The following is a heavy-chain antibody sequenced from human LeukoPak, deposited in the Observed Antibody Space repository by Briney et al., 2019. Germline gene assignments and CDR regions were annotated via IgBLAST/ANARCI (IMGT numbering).Heavy chain of an antibody. V-gene: IGHV3-53*01. CDR1: GFTVRKNY. CDR2: IYGGGTT. J-gene: IGHJ4*02. D-gene: IGHD4-17*01. Sequence: PGGSLRLSCAVSGFTVRKNYMSGVREAPGKGLEWVSLIYGGGTTYYADSVKGRFTISSDSTKNTLYLQMNSLRAEDTAVYYCARAPNYGDYGGQWGRGTLVTVSS. CDR3: ARAPNYGDYGGQ.